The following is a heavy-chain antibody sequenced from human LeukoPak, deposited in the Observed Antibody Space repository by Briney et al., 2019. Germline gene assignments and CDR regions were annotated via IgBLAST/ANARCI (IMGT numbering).Heavy chain of an antibody. CDR1: GYTFTSYY. J-gene: IGHJ4*02. CDR3: ARASTLYSGSPGY. Sequence: ASVKVSCKASGYTFTSYYMHWVRQAPGQGLEWMGIINPSGGSTSYAQKFQGRVTMTTDTSTSTAYMELRSLRSDDTAVYYCARASTLYSGSPGYWGQGTLVTVSS. V-gene: IGHV1-46*01. CDR2: INPSGGST. D-gene: IGHD1-26*01.